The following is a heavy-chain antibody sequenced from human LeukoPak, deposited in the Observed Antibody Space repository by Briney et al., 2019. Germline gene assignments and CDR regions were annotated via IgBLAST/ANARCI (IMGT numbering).Heavy chain of an antibody. CDR1: GFTFSSYA. D-gene: IGHD3-9*01. CDR3: AKGSYYDILTGYYLDY. V-gene: IGHV3-23*01. CDR2: ISGSGGST. J-gene: IGHJ4*02. Sequence: GGSLRLSCAASGFTFSSYAMSWVRQAPGKGLEWVSAISGSGGSTYYAYFVKGRFTISRDNSKNTLYLQMNSLRAEDTAVYCCAKGSYYDILTGYYLDYSGQGTLVTVSS.